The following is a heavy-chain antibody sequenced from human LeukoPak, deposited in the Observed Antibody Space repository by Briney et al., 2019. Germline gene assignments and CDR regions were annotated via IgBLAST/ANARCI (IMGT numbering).Heavy chain of an antibody. Sequence: SQTLSLTCTVSGGSISSGDYYWSWIRQPAGKGLEWIGRIYTSGSTNYNPSLKSRVTMSVDTSKNQFSLKLSSVTAADTAVYYCARDGCSSTSCYESLTGGPVPYYFDYWGQGTLVTVSS. CDR2: IYTSGST. CDR3: ARDGCSSTSCYESLTGGPVPYYFDY. D-gene: IGHD2-2*01. CDR1: GGSISSGDYY. V-gene: IGHV4-61*02. J-gene: IGHJ4*02.